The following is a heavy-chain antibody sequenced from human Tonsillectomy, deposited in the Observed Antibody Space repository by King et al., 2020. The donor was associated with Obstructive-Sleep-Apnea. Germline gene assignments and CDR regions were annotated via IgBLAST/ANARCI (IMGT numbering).Heavy chain of an antibody. D-gene: IGHD2-2*01. CDR1: GFTFSNYA. CDR3: ARVRPYQNYYYYYGMDV. J-gene: IGHJ6*02. Sequence: VQLVESGGGVVQPGRSLRLSCAASGFTFSNYAMHWVRQAPGKGLEWVAVISYDGSNKYYADSVKGRFTISRDNSKNTLDLQMNSLRAEDTAVYYCARVRPYQNYYYYYGMDVWGQGTTVTVSS. CDR2: ISYDGSNK. V-gene: IGHV3-30*04.